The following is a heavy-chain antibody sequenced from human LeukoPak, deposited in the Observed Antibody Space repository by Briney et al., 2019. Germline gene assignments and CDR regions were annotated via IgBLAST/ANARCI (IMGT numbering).Heavy chain of an antibody. CDR1: GFTFDDHG. D-gene: IGHD5-18*01. CDR2: VTWNGGST. CDR3: ARDRSYGSFDF. Sequence: SRGSLRLSCAASGFTFDDHGMNWVRQAPGKGLEWVSGVTWNGGSTFYADSVKGRFTISRDNAKNALYLQMNSLTAEDTALYHCARDRSYGSFDFWGQGTLVTVSS. J-gene: IGHJ4*02. V-gene: IGHV3-20*01.